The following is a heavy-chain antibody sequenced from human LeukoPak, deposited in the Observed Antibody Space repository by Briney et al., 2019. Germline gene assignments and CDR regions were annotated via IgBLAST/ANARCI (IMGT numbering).Heavy chain of an antibody. CDR1: GGSISSYY. Sequence: SETLSLTCTVSGGSISSYYWSCIRQPAGKGLEWIGRIYTSGSTNYNPSLKSRVTMSVDTSKNQFSLKLSSVTAADTAVYYCARVPGATANWYFDLWGRGTLVTVSS. D-gene: IGHD3-10*01. CDR3: ARVPGATANWYFDL. CDR2: IYTSGST. J-gene: IGHJ2*01. V-gene: IGHV4-4*07.